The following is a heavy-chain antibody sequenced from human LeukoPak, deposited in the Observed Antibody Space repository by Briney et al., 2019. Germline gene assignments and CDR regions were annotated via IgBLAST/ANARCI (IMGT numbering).Heavy chain of an antibody. CDR3: ARSGYYYDSSGYCPSLFDY. D-gene: IGHD3-22*01. V-gene: IGHV5-51*01. J-gene: IGHJ4*02. CDR2: IYPGDSDT. CDR1: GYSFTSYW. Sequence: GESLKISCKGSGYSFTSYWIGWVRQMPGKGLEWMGIIYPGDSDTRYSPSFQGQVTISADKSISTAHLQWSSLKASDTAMYYCARSGYYYDSSGYCPSLFDYWGQGTLVTVSS.